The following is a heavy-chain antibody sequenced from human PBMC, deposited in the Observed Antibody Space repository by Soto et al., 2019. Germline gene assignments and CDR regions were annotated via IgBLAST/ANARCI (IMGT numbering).Heavy chain of an antibody. CDR2: FGPEEGET. D-gene: IGHD3-16*01. CDR1: GYTLTELS. J-gene: IGHJ5*02. CDR3: ATTLRDYVWGLDP. V-gene: IGHV1-24*01. Sequence: AAVKVSCKVSGYTLTELSMHWVRQAPGKGLEWMGGFGPEEGETIYAQKFQGRVTMTEDTSTDTAYMELSSLRAEDTAVYYCATTLRDYVWGLDPWGQGTLVTVSS.